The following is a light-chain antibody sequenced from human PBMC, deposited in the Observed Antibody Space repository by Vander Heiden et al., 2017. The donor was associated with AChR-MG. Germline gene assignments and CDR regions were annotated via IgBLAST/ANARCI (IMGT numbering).Light chain of an antibody. J-gene: IGLJ3*02. V-gene: IGLV1-44*01. CDR2: SAS. CDR3: SAWDDGMSASV. Sequence: QVPGTAPTPLIYSASRRPSGVPERFSGSESGTTAFFAISGLQSDDEADVFCSAWDDGMSASVFGGGTKLTVL.